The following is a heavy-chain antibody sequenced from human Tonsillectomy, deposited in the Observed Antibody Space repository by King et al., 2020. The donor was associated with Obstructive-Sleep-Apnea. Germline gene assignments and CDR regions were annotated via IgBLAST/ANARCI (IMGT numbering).Heavy chain of an antibody. D-gene: IGHD3-16*01. J-gene: IGHJ5*02. CDR3: ARVGDLYWFDP. V-gene: IGHV1-46*03. CDR1: GYTFTSYY. CDR2: INPSGGCT. Sequence: VQLVESGAEVKKPGASVKVSCKASGYTFTSYYMHWVRQAPGQGLEWMGIINPSGGCTSYAQKFKGRVTMTRDTSPSTVYMELSSLRSEDTAVYYCARVGDLYWFDPWGQGTLVTVSS.